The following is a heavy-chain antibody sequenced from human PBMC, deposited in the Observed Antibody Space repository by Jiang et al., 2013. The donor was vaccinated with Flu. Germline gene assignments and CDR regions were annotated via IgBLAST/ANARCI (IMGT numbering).Heavy chain of an antibody. J-gene: IGHJ4*02. V-gene: IGHV4-31*03. CDR3: ARERPAEMATIFDL. D-gene: IGHD5-24*01. Sequence: GLVKPSQTLSLTCTVSGGSISSGGFFWSWIRQHPEKGLEWIGHIYFSGSTYYKSSLKSRVNMSLDTSQNQFSLKVNSVTAADTAIYFCARERPAEMATIFDLWGLGTPVTVSS. CDR1: GGSISSGGFF. CDR2: IYFSGST.